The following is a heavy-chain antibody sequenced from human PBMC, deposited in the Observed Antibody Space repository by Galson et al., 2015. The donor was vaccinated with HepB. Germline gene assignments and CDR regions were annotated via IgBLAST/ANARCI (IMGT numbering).Heavy chain of an antibody. D-gene: IGHD6-13*01. CDR3: ARSPSSSWSYFDY. CDR1: GGSISSYY. Sequence: SETLSLTCTVSGGSISSYYWIWIRQPAGKGLEWIGRIYTTGNTNYNSSLKSRVTMSLDTSRSQLSQFSLKLSSVTAADTAVYFCARSPSSSWSYFDYWGQGTLVTVSS. CDR2: IYTTGNT. V-gene: IGHV4-4*07. J-gene: IGHJ4*02.